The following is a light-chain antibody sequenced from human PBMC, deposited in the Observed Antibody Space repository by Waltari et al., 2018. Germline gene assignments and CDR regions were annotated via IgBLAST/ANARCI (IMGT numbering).Light chain of an antibody. CDR1: SSNIWSSF. J-gene: IGLJ3*02. Sequence: QSVLTQPPSVSAAPGQTVTISCSGTSSNIWSSFVSWYQQFPGTAPKLLIHDNDERPSGIPDRFSGSKSGTSATLGITGLQTGDEADYYCGTWDTSLNTWVFGGGTKLTVL. V-gene: IGLV1-51*01. CDR2: DND. CDR3: GTWDTSLNTWV.